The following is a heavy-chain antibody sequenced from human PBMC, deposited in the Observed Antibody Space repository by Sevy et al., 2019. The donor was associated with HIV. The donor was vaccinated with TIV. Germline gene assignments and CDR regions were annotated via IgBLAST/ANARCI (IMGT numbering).Heavy chain of an antibody. CDR1: GFTFASYA. CDR2: ISGSGGNR. D-gene: IGHD5-18*01. J-gene: IGHJ4*02. CDR3: AKDRYSYGYDSDY. Sequence: GGSLRLSCAASGFTFASYAMNWVRQAPGKGLEWVSAISGSGGNRYYADSVKDRFTISRDNSKNTVILQMNSLRVEDTAIYYCAKDRYSYGYDSDYWGQGTPVTVSS. V-gene: IGHV3-23*01.